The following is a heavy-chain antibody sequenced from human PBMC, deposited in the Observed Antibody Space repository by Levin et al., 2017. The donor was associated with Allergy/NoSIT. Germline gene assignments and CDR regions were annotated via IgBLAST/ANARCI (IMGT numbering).Heavy chain of an antibody. V-gene: IGHV4-39*01. D-gene: IGHD6-19*01. CDR3: ARLIGSGPPTLYYYYYMDV. CDR1: GGSISSSSYY. Sequence: SETLSLTCTVSGGSISSSSYYWGWIRQPPGKGLEWIGSIYYSGSTYYNPSLKSRVTISVDTSKNQFSLKLSSVTAADTAVYYCARLIGSGPPTLYYYYYMDVWGKGTTVTVSS. CDR2: IYYSGST. J-gene: IGHJ6*03.